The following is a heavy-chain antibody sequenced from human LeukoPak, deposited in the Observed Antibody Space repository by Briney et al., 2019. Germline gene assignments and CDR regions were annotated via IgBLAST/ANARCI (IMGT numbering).Heavy chain of an antibody. Sequence: PGGSLRLSCAASGFTFSDYYMSWIRQAPGKGLEWVSYISSSGSTIYYADSVKGRFTISRDNAKNSLYLQMNSLRAEDTAVYYCARWESIAAAGTMIEYFQHWGQGTLVTVSS. J-gene: IGHJ1*01. V-gene: IGHV3-11*01. CDR1: GFTFSDYY. CDR3: ARWESIAAAGTMIEYFQH. CDR2: ISSSGSTI. D-gene: IGHD6-13*01.